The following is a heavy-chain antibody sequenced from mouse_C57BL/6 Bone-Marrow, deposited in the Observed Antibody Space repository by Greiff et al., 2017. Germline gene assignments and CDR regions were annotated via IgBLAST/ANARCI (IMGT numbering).Heavy chain of an antibody. CDR2: IDPENGDT. Sequence: EVQLQQSGAELVRPGASVKLSCTASGFNIKDDYMHWVKLRPEQGLEWIGWIDPENGDTEYASKFQGKATITADTSSNTAYLQLSSLTSEDTAVYYCTDSYYYGSADYWGQGTTLTVSS. CDR1: GFNIKDDY. D-gene: IGHD1-1*01. V-gene: IGHV14-4*01. J-gene: IGHJ2*01. CDR3: TDSYYYGSADY.